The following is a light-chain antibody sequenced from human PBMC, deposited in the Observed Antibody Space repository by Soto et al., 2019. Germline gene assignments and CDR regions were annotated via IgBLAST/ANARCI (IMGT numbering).Light chain of an antibody. Sequence: EIVLTQSPGTLSLSPGERATLSCRASQSVSSTSLAWYQQRPGQAPRLLIYGASSRATGIPDRFTGSGSGTDFTLTINRLEPEAFAVYFCQKYRVSPWTFGQGTKVEVK. CDR3: QKYRVSPWT. CDR2: GAS. J-gene: IGKJ1*01. CDR1: QSVSSTS. V-gene: IGKV3-20*01.